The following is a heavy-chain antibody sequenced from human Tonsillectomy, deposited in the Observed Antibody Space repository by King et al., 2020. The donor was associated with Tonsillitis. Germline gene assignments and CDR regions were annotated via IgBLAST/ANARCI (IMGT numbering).Heavy chain of an antibody. CDR3: ARDGGIAAAEFDY. J-gene: IGHJ4*02. Sequence: VQLVESGGGLVQPGGSLRLSCAASGFTFSSYWMSWVRKAPGKGLEWVANIKQDGSEKYYVDSVKGRFTISRDNAKNSLYLQMNSLRAEDTAVYYCARDGGIAAAEFDYWGQGTLVTVSS. CDR2: IKQDGSEK. CDR1: GFTFSSYW. D-gene: IGHD6-13*01. V-gene: IGHV3-7*01.